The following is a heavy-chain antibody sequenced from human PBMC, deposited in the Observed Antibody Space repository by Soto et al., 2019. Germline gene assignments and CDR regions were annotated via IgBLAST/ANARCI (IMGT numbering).Heavy chain of an antibody. J-gene: IGHJ4*02. D-gene: IGHD6-19*01. V-gene: IGHV4-34*01. CDR1: GGSFSGYY. CDR3: ARGLLDSSGCRCDS. CDR2: INHSGRT. Sequence: QVQLQQWGAGLLKPSETLSLTCAVYGGSFSGYYWSWIRQPPGKGLEWIGEINHSGRTNYNPSLKLRVSISVDTSKNQFARKLGSVTAADAAVYYCARGLLDSSGCRCDSWGQGALFVVSS.